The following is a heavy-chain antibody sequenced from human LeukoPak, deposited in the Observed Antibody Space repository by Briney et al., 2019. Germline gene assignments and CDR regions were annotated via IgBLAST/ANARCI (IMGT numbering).Heavy chain of an antibody. CDR1: GGSISSGGYY. Sequence: SETLSLTCTVSGGSISSGGYYWSWIRQHPGKGLEWIGYIYYSGSTYYNPSLKSRVTISVDTSKSHFSLNLRSMTAADTAVYYCARGNFQWFLDYWGQGTLVTVSS. J-gene: IGHJ4*02. D-gene: IGHD3-22*01. CDR2: IYYSGST. V-gene: IGHV4-31*03. CDR3: ARGNFQWFLDY.